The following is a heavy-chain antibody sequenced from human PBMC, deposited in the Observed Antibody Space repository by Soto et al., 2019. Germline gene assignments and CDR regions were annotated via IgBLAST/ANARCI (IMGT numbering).Heavy chain of an antibody. CDR3: STNYYDSSGYDNWFDP. D-gene: IGHD3-22*01. CDR1: GFTFGDYA. CDR2: IRSKAYGGKT. V-gene: IGHV3-49*03. Sequence: GGSLRLSCTASGFTFGDYAMSWFRQAPGKGLEWVGFIRSKAYGGKTHYAASVKGRFTISRDDSKSIAYLQMNSLKTEDTAVYYCSTNYYDSSGYDNWFDPWGQGTLVTAPQ. J-gene: IGHJ5*02.